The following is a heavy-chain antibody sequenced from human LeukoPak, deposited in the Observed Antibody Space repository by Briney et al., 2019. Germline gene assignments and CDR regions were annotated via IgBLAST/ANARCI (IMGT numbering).Heavy chain of an antibody. V-gene: IGHV4-59*12. J-gene: IGHJ4*02. CDR1: GGSISSYY. D-gene: IGHD6-19*01. CDR2: IYYSGST. CDR3: ARDVGSPYYFDY. Sequence: PSETLSLTCTVSGGSISSYYWSWIRQPPGKGLEWIGYIYYSGSTFYSPSLKSRVTISVDTSKNQFSLKLSSVTAADTAVYYCARDVGSPYYFDYWGQGTLVTVSS.